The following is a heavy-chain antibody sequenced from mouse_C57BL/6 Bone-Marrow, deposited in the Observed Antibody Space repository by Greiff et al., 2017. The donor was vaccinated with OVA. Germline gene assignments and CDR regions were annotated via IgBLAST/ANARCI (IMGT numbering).Heavy chain of an antibody. D-gene: IGHD2-2*01. CDR3: ARGEVTVFDY. Sequence: QVQLQQPGAELVRPGSSVKLSCKASGYTFTSYWMHWVKQRPIQGLEWIGNIDPSDSDTHYNQKFKDKATLTVDKSSSTAYMQLSSLTSEDAAVYYCARGEVTVFDYWGQGTTLTVSS. CDR2: IDPSDSDT. V-gene: IGHV1-52*01. J-gene: IGHJ2*01. CDR1: GYTFTSYW.